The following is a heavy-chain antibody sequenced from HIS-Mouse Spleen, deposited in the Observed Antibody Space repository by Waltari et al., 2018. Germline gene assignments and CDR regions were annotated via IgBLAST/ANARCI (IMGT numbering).Heavy chain of an antibody. CDR2: ISYDGSNK. Sequence: QVQLVESGGGVVQPGRSLRLSCAASGFTFSSYGMHWVRQAPGKGLEWVAVISYDGSNKYYADSVKGRFTISRDNSKNTLYLQMNSLRAEDTAVYYCAKGYYDSSAVFDYWGQGTLVTVSS. D-gene: IGHD3-22*01. V-gene: IGHV3-30*18. CDR1: GFTFSSYG. CDR3: AKGYYDSSAVFDY. J-gene: IGHJ4*02.